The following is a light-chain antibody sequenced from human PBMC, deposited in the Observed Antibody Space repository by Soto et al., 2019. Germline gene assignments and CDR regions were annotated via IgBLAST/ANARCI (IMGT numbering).Light chain of an antibody. J-gene: IGKJ1*01. CDR3: HQRQSWPRT. V-gene: IGKV3-11*01. CDR2: QTS. CDR1: QYINTR. Sequence: EIVLTQSPATLSLFPGDRVTLSCRASQYINTRLAWYQHRPGQAPRLLIYQTSLRAAGIPARFSASGSGTDFTLTISDLQPEDFALYYCHQRQSWPRTFGQGTKVDI.